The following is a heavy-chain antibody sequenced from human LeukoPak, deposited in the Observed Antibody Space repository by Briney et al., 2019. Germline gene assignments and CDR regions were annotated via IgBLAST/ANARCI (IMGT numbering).Heavy chain of an antibody. J-gene: IGHJ4*02. Sequence: GGSLRLSCAASGFTFSNYWMHWVRQAPGKGLEWVANIKQDGSEKYYVDSVKGRFTISRDNAKNSLYLQMNSLRAEDTAVYYCARAPTYGSGSSFDYWGQGTLVTVSS. V-gene: IGHV3-7*03. CDR1: GFTFSNYW. CDR3: ARAPTYGSGSSFDY. D-gene: IGHD3-10*01. CDR2: IKQDGSEK.